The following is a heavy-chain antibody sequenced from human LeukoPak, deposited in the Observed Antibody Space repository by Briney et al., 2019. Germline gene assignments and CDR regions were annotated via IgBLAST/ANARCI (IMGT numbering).Heavy chain of an antibody. D-gene: IGHD2-2*01. CDR1: GYTFVAYY. CDR3: ARGAGMQYQLQHNWFDP. Sequence: ASVKVSCKASGYTFVAYYMHWVRQAPGQGLEWMGRINPNSGGTNYAQKFQGRVTMTRDTSISTAYMELSRLRSDDTAVYYCARGAGMQYQLQHNWFDPWGQGTLVTVSS. J-gene: IGHJ5*02. CDR2: INPNSGGT. V-gene: IGHV1-2*06.